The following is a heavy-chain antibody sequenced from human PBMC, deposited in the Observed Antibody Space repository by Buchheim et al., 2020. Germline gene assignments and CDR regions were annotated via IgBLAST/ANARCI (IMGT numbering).Heavy chain of an antibody. V-gene: IGHV3-23*01. Sequence: EVQLLESGGGLVQPGGSLRLSCAASGFTFSSYAMSWVRQAPGKGLEWVSAISGSGGSTYYADSVKGRFTISRDNSKHTLYLQMNSLRAEDTAVYYCAKDGTIFGVVITGNFDYWGQGTL. CDR1: GFTFSSYA. D-gene: IGHD3-3*01. CDR3: AKDGTIFGVVITGNFDY. CDR2: ISGSGGST. J-gene: IGHJ4*02.